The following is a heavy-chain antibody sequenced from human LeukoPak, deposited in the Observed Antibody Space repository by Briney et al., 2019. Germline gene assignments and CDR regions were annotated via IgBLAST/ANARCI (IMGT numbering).Heavy chain of an antibody. CDR3: ARDPTNWIDY. J-gene: IGHJ4*02. D-gene: IGHD3-3*01. V-gene: IGHV1-8*01. CDR1: GYTFTSYD. CDR2: MNPNSGNT. Sequence: GASVKVSCKASGYTFTSYDINWVRQATGQGLEWMGWMNPNSGNTGYAQEFQGRVTMTRDTSSSTAYMELRRLTSDDTAVYYCARDPTNWIDYWGQGTLVTVSS.